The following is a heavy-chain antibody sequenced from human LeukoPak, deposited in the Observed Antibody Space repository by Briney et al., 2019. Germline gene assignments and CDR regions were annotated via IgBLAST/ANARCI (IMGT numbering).Heavy chain of an antibody. CDR3: ARQVDCSTTSCYPPEFDF. CDR2: IDPSDSYA. CDR1: GYSFTNYW. J-gene: IGHJ4*02. D-gene: IGHD2-2*01. Sequence: GESLRISCKGSGYSFTNYWISLVRQMPGKGLEWMGRIDPSDSYASYSPSFQGHVTISADRPISTVYLQWSSLKASDTAIYYCARQVDCSTTSCYPPEFDFWGQGTLVTASS. V-gene: IGHV5-10-1*01.